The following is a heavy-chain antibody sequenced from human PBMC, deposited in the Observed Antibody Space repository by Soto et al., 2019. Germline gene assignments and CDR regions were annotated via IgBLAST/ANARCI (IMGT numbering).Heavy chain of an antibody. V-gene: IGHV3-33*01. CDR1: GFIFSNYG. J-gene: IGHJ6*02. CDR2: IWYDGSSK. Sequence: QVQLVESGGGVVQPGRSLRLSCAASGFIFSNYGMHWVRQAPGKGLEWVAVIWYDGSSKYYADSVKGRFTISRDNSKNTLYLQMNSLRAEDTAVYYCARDKRPRMGYYYGMDVWGQGTTVTVSS. CDR3: ARDKRPRMGYYYGMDV.